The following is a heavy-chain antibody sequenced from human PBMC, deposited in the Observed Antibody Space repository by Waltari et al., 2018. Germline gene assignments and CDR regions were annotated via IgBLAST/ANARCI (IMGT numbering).Heavy chain of an antibody. Sequence: EVQLVESGGGLVQPGGSLRLSCAASGFTVSSHYMSWVRQAPGKGLEWVSVIYSGGSTYYADSVKGRFTISRDNSKNTLYLQMNSLRAEDTAVYYCARDMVGNDYYYYGMDVWGQGTTVTVSS. J-gene: IGHJ6*02. D-gene: IGHD5-12*01. CDR3: ARDMVGNDYYYYGMDV. V-gene: IGHV3-66*02. CDR1: GFTVSSHY. CDR2: IYSGGST.